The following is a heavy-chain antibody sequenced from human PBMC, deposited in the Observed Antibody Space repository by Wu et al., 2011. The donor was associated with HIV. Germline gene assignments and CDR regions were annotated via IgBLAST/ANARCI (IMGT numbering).Heavy chain of an antibody. V-gene: IGHV1-8*01. Sequence: VKKPGASVKVTCKASGYTITRHYLHWVRQAPGQGLEWMGWMNPNSGNTGYAQKFQGRVTMTRNTSISTAYMELSSLRSEDTAVYYCSIGGYNYGWGPKPVDFWGQGTLVTVSS. CDR3: SIGGYNYGWGPKPVDF. J-gene: IGHJ4*02. CDR2: MNPNSGNT. CDR1: GYTITRHY. D-gene: IGHD5-18*01.